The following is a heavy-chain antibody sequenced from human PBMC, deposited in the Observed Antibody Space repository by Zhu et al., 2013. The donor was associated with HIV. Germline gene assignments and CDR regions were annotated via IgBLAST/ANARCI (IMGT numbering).Heavy chain of an antibody. D-gene: IGHD2-2*01. CDR1: GFTFNSYP. J-gene: IGHJ3*01. V-gene: IGHV3-30*04. CDR3: AAAYASGKKMAYGQGGAFDV. CDR2: TSYDGSNT. Sequence: VQLVESGGGVVQPGGSLRLSCVASGFTFNSYPIHWVRQAPGKGLEWVALTSYDGSNTDYEDSVKGRFTISRDNPKNTVFLQMTSLRPDDTALYFCAAAYASGKKMAYGQGGAFDVWGRGTMVTVSS.